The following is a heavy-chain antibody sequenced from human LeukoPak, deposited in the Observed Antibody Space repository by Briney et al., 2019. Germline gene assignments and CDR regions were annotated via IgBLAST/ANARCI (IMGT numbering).Heavy chain of an antibody. CDR2: ITWNSGSM. V-gene: IGHV3-9*01. D-gene: IGHD5-24*01. CDR3: AKDGGDGYNNYRGRNFQH. CDR1: GFTFDDYA. Sequence: GGSLRLSCAASGFTFDDYAMHWVRQAPGKGLEWVSGITWNSGSMGYADSVKGRFTISRDNAKKSLNLQMNSLRAEDTAVYYCAKDGGDGYNNYRGRNFQHWGQGTLVAVSS. J-gene: IGHJ1*01.